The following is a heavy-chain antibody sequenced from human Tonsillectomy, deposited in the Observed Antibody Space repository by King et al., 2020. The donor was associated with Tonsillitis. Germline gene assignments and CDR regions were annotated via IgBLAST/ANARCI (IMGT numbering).Heavy chain of an antibody. J-gene: IGHJ4*02. CDR1: GGSISSSSYY. Sequence: QLQESGPGLVKPSETLSLTCTVSGGSISSSSYYWGWIRQPPGKGLEWIGSIYYSGSTYYNPSLKSRVTISVDTSKNQFSLKLSSVTAADTAVYYCAGLKLDSSWYRYYFDYWGQGTLVTVSS. V-gene: IGHV4-39*01. D-gene: IGHD6-13*01. CDR3: AGLKLDSSWYRYYFDY. CDR2: IYYSGST.